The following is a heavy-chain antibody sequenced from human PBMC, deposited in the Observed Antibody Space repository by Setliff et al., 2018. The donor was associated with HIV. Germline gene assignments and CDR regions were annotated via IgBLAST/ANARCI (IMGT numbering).Heavy chain of an antibody. D-gene: IGHD6-6*01. CDR2: IFHSGDT. CDR1: GVSVGSGDHY. J-gene: IGHJ4*02. CDR3: ATRPRIAARPFDY. V-gene: IGHV4-31*03. Sequence: LSLTCSVSGVSVGSGDHYRHWIRQHPEKTLEWIGYIFHSGDTYYNPSLKGRISMSVDTSQNQFSLELTSLTAADTAVYYCATRPRIAARPFDYWGQGMLVTVSS.